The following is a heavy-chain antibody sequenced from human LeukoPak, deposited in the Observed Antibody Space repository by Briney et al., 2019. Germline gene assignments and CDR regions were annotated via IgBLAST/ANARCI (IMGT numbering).Heavy chain of an antibody. Sequence: GASVKISCKASGYTFTGYYMPWVRQAPGQGLEWMGWIYPNSGGTNYAQKFEGRVTMTRETTINTAYMELSRLRSDDTAVHYCARGGAIGYCSSTGCSGGRQWFDPWGQGTLVTVSS. CDR1: GYTFTGYY. CDR3: ARGGAIGYCSSTGCSGGRQWFDP. V-gene: IGHV1-2*02. D-gene: IGHD2-2*01. CDR2: IYPNSGGT. J-gene: IGHJ5*02.